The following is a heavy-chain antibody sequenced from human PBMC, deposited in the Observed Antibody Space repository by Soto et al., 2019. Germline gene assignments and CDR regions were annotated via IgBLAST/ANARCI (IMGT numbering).Heavy chain of an antibody. CDR1: GFTFSTYW. D-gene: IGHD3-10*01. Sequence: EVQLVESGEGLVQPGGSLRLSCAASGFTFSTYWMHWVRQAPGKGLVWVSRINSDGSRTTYADSMKGRFTISRDNAKNTLYLQMNSLRAEDTAVYYCARVRTGSYNWFDPWGQGTLVTVSS. J-gene: IGHJ5*02. V-gene: IGHV3-74*01. CDR2: INSDGSRT. CDR3: ARVRTGSYNWFDP.